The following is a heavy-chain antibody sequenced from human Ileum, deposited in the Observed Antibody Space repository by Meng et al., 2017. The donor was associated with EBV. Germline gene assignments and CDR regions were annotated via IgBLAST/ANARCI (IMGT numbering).Heavy chain of an antibody. D-gene: IGHD1-26*01. CDR1: GVSISSGYFH. CDR3: VSYAVGAGGIGY. Sequence: QRSGPGLGKPHQTLSSTCPVSGVSISSGYFHWSWIRQPPGKGLEWIGHSGSTSYNPSLRSRVTISVDTSKNQFSLKVDSATAGDTAVYYCVSYAVGAGGIGYWGQGILVTVSS. J-gene: IGHJ4*02. V-gene: IGHV4-30-4*01. CDR2: HSGST.